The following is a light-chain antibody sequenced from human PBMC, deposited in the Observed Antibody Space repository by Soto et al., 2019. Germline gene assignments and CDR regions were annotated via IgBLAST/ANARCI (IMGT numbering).Light chain of an antibody. Sequence: EIKMNQSPSTLPASVEDRVSITCRASQSISSWLAWYQQKPGKAPKLLIYKASSLESGVPSRFSGSGSGTDFTLTISSLQPEDAATYYCQQYRTFGQGTKVDIK. CDR1: QSISSW. CDR3: QQYRT. CDR2: KAS. J-gene: IGKJ1*01. V-gene: IGKV1-5*03.